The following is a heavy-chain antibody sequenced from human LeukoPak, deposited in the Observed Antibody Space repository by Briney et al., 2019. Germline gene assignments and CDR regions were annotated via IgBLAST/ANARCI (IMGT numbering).Heavy chain of an antibody. J-gene: IGHJ4*02. CDR2: IYTSGST. Sequence: SETLSLTCTVSGGSITNYYWSWIRQPAGKGLEWIGRIYTSGSTNYNPSLKSRVTMSVDTSKNQFSLKLSSVTAADTAVYYCAREIVATIWGYYFDYWGQGTLVTVSS. D-gene: IGHD5-12*01. CDR1: GGSITNYY. CDR3: AREIVATIWGYYFDY. V-gene: IGHV4-4*07.